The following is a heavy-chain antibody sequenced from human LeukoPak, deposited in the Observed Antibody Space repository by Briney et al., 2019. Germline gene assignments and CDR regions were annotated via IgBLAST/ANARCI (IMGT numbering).Heavy chain of an antibody. Sequence: QPGGSLRLSCAASGFTFSSYAMSWVRQAPGKGLEWVSAISGSGGSTYYADSVKGRFTISRDNPENTLYLQMNSLRAEDTAVYYCATGYSSSWYSYYYYYGMDVWGQGTTVTVSS. V-gene: IGHV3-23*01. CDR2: ISGSGGST. CDR1: GFTFSSYA. D-gene: IGHD6-13*01. CDR3: ATGYSSSWYSYYYYYGMDV. J-gene: IGHJ6*02.